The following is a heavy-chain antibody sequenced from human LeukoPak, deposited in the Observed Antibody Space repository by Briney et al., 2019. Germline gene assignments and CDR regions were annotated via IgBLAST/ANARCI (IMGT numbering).Heavy chain of an antibody. J-gene: IGHJ4*02. Sequence: GGSLRLSCEASGFTFSAYAMTWVRQAPGQGLEWVSSIGSDNKPHYSESVKGRFAISRDNSKSMLFLQLNSLRAEDTAVYYCARDAPRCGGDCYPSDYWGQGTLVTVSS. CDR3: ARDAPRCGGDCYPSDY. CDR2: IGSDNKP. D-gene: IGHD2-21*02. V-gene: IGHV3-23*01. CDR1: GFTFSAYA.